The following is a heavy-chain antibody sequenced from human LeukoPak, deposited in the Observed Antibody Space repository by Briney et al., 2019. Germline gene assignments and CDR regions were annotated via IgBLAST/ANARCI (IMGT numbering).Heavy chain of an antibody. CDR1: GESISSSRYY. J-gene: IGHJ5*02. V-gene: IGHV4-39*07. Sequence: SETLSLTCTVSGESISSSRYYWGWIRQPPGKGLEWIGSNYYSGSTYYNPSLKSRVTISVDTSKNQFSLKLSSVTAADTAVYYCARDITMIVVVIANWFDPWGQGTLVTVSS. CDR3: ARDITMIVVVIANWFDP. D-gene: IGHD3-22*01. CDR2: NYYSGST.